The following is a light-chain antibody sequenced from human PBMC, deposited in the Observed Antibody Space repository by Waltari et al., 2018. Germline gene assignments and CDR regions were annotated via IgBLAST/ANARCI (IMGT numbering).Light chain of an antibody. V-gene: IGLV8-61*01. Sequence: QTVVTQEPSFSVSPGGTVTLTCGLSSGSVSTNYYPSWYHQSPGQAPRPHIDSTNSRSSGVPDRFSGSILGKRAALTITCAQADDESHYHCVLYMGRDILFGGGTKLTVL. CDR2: STN. CDR3: VLYMGRDIL. J-gene: IGLJ3*02. CDR1: SGSVSTNYY.